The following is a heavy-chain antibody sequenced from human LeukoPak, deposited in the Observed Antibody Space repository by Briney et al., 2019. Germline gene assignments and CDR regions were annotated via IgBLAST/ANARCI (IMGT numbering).Heavy chain of an antibody. CDR1: GYSFTSYY. CDR3: ARADTGPETYYYDSSGYSTFDY. J-gene: IGHJ4*02. Sequence: GASVKVSCKASGYSFTSYYMHWMRQAPGQGLEWMGIINPSGGSTSYAQKFQGRVTMTRDTSTSTVYMELSILRSEDTAVYYCARADTGPETYYYDSSGYSTFDYWGQGTLVTVSS. CDR2: INPSGGST. D-gene: IGHD3-22*01. V-gene: IGHV1-46*01.